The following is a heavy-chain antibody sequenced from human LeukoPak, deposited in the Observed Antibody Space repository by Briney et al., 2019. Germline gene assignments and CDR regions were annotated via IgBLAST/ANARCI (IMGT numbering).Heavy chain of an antibody. CDR3: TRVLRFGITIFGVIAAYGMDV. Sequence: GGSLRLSCAASGFTFSDYYMSWIRQAPGTGLEWVSYISSSGSTIYYADSVKGRFTISRDNAKNSLYLQMNSLRAEDTAVYYCTRVLRFGITIFGVIAAYGMDVWGQGTTVTVSS. CDR1: GFTFSDYY. V-gene: IGHV3-11*01. D-gene: IGHD3-3*01. CDR2: ISSSGSTI. J-gene: IGHJ6*02.